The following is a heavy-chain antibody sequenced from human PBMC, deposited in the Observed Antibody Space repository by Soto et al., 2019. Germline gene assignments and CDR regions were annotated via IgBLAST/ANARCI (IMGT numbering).Heavy chain of an antibody. Sequence: PSETLSLTCTVSGGSISSSSYYWSWIRQPPGKGLEWIGYIYYSGSTNYNPSLKSRVTISVDTSKNQFSLKLSSVTAADTAVYYCARSLGELSFVDYWGQGTLVTVSS. CDR2: IYYSGST. CDR3: ARSLGELSFVDY. D-gene: IGHD3-16*02. CDR1: GGSISSSSYY. V-gene: IGHV4-61*01. J-gene: IGHJ4*02.